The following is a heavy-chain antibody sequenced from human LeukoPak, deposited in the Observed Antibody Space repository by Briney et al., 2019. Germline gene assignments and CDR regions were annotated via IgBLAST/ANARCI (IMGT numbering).Heavy chain of an antibody. CDR3: ASPRYLGYCSGGSCYAEYFQH. V-gene: IGHV1-69*05. D-gene: IGHD2-15*01. CDR2: IIPIFGTA. CDR1: GGTFSSYA. Sequence: ASVKVSCKASGGTFSSYAISWVRQAPGQGLEWMGRIIPIFGTANYAQKFQGRVTITTDVSTSTAYMELSSLRSEDTAVYYCASPRYLGYCSGGSCYAEYFQHWGQGTLVTVSS. J-gene: IGHJ1*01.